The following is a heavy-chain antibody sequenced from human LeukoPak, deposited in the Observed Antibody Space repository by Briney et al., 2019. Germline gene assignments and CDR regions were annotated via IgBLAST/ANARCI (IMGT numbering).Heavy chain of an antibody. CDR3: ARARSGSYYWFDP. D-gene: IGHD1-26*01. CDR2: IYYSGST. V-gene: IGHV4-59*01. J-gene: IGHJ5*02. CDR1: GGSISSYY. Sequence: PSETLSLTCTVSGGSISSYYWSWIRQPPGKGLEWIGYIYYSGSTNYNPSLKSRVTISVDTSKNQFSLKLSSVTAADTAAYYCARARSGSYYWFDPWGQGTLVTVSS.